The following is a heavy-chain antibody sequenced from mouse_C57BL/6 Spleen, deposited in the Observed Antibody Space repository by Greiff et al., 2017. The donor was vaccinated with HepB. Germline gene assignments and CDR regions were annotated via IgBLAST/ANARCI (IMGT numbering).Heavy chain of an antibody. Sequence: QVQLQQPGAELVKPGASVKLSCKASGYTFTSYWMQWVKQRPGQGLEWIGEIDPSDSYTNYNQKFKGKATLTVDTSSSTAYMQRSSLTSEDSAVYYGARRNGYDGTWFADWGQGTLVTVSA. V-gene: IGHV1-50*01. CDR1: GYTFTSYW. D-gene: IGHD2-2*01. CDR2: IDPSDSYT. J-gene: IGHJ3*01. CDR3: ARRNGYDGTWFAD.